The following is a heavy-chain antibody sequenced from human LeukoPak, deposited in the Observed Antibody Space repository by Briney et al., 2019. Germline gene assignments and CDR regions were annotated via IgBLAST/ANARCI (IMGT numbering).Heavy chain of an antibody. V-gene: IGHV4-59*08. CDR3: ARREGIAAAGFDY. J-gene: IGHJ4*02. Sequence: SETLSLTCTVSGGSISSYYWSWIRQPPGKGLEWIGYIYYSGSTNYNPSLKSRVTISVDTSKNQFSLKLSSVTAADTAVYYCARREGIAAAGFDYWGQGTLVTVSS. CDR2: IYYSGST. CDR1: GGSISSYY. D-gene: IGHD6-13*01.